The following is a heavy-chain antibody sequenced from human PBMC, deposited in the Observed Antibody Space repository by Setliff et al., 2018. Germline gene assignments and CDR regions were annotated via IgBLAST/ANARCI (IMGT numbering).Heavy chain of an antibody. CDR2: IYYSGST. CDR1: GGSISSSSYY. V-gene: IGHV4-39*07. Sequence: SETLSLTCTVSGGSISSSSYYWGWIRQPPGKGLEWIGSIYYSGSTYYNPSLKSRVTISVDTSKNQFSLKLSSVTAADTAVYYCARDRITIFGVVIPSDYWGQGTLVTVSS. J-gene: IGHJ4*02. CDR3: ARDRITIFGVVIPSDY. D-gene: IGHD3-3*01.